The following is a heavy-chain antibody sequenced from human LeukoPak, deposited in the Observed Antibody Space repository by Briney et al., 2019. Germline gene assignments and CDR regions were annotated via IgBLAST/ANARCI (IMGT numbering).Heavy chain of an antibody. CDR1: GGTFSSYA. Sequence: SVKVSCKASGGTFSSYAISWVRQAPGQGLEWMGGIIPIFGTANYAQKFQGRVTITTDESTSTAYMELSSLRSEDTAVYYCARERILAAGSLDYWGQGTLVTVSS. CDR2: IIPIFGTA. J-gene: IGHJ4*02. D-gene: IGHD6-13*01. CDR3: ARERILAAGSLDY. V-gene: IGHV1-69*05.